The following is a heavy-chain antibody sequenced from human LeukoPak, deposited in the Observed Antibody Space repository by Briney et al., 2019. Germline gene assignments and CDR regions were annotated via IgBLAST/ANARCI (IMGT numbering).Heavy chain of an antibody. D-gene: IGHD3-3*01. CDR3: ARGGTRITIVGVVINDFDY. J-gene: IGHJ4*02. Sequence: SQTLSLTCTVSGGSISSGDYYWSWIRQPPGKGLEWIGYIYHSGNTYYNPSLKSRLTISVDTPRKQFSLKLRSVTAADTAVYYCARGGTRITIVGVVINDFDYWGQGTLVTVSS. CDR2: IYHSGNT. CDR1: GGSISSGDYY. V-gene: IGHV4-30-4*08.